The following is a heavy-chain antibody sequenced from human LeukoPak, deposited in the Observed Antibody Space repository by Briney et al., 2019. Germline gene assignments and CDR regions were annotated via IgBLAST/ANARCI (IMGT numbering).Heavy chain of an antibody. J-gene: IGHJ4*02. CDR2: ISYDGSNK. D-gene: IGHD3-10*01. Sequence: TGGSLRLSCAASGFTFSSYGMHWVRQAPGKGLEWVAVISYDGSNKYYADSVKGRFTISRDNFKNTLYLQMNSLRAEDTAVYYCAKDAWFGEITYYFDYWGQGTLVTVSS. CDR1: GFTFSSYG. V-gene: IGHV3-30*18. CDR3: AKDAWFGEITYYFDY.